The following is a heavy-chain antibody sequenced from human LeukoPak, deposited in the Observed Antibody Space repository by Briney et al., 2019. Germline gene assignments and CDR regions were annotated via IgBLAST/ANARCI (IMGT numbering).Heavy chain of an antibody. V-gene: IGHV3-15*01. CDR2: IKSKTDGGTT. J-gene: IGHJ4*02. CDR3: TTEGQIWFGEFFDY. D-gene: IGHD3-10*01. CDR1: GFTFSNAW. Sequence: GGSLRLSCAASGFTFSNAWMSWVRQAPGKGLEWVGRIKSKTDGGTTDYAAPVKGRFTISRDDSKNTLYLQMNSLKTEDTAVYYCTTEGQIWFGEFFDYWGQGTLVTVSS.